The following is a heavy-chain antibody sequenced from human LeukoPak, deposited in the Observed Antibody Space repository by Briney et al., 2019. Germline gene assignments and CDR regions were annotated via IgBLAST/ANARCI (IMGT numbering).Heavy chain of an antibody. Sequence: GGSLRLSCAASGFTVSSFWMHWVRKAPGKGLVWVSRISSDGSNTYYADSVKGRFTISRDNSKNTLYLQMNNLRAEDTAVYYCAKEEARSWTLGVDYWGQGTPVTVSS. D-gene: IGHD6-13*01. V-gene: IGHV3-74*01. CDR2: ISSDGSNT. CDR3: AKEEARSWTLGVDY. CDR1: GFTVSSFW. J-gene: IGHJ4*02.